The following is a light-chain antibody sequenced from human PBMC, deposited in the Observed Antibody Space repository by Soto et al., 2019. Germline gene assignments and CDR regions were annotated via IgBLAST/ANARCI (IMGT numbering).Light chain of an antibody. V-gene: IGKV3-15*01. CDR3: QQYGSSPRT. CDR2: GAS. CDR1: QSVSSN. Sequence: EIVMTQSPATLSVSPGERATLSCRASQSVSSNLAWYQQKPGQAPRLLIYGASTRATGVPDRFSGTGSGTEFTLTISRLEPEDFAVYYCQQYGSSPRTFGQGTKVDIK. J-gene: IGKJ1*01.